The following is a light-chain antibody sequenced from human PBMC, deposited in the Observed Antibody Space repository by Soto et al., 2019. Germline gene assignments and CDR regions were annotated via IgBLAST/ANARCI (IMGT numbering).Light chain of an antibody. CDR1: QSVNDY. Sequence: EIVLTQSPATLSLSPGERATLSCRASQSVNDYLAWYQQKPGQAPRLLIYGASNSATGIPLRFSGSGSGTDFTRTISSLEPEDFAGYYCQDRGRVPLTFGQGTKMEIK. CDR3: QDRGRVPLT. CDR2: GAS. V-gene: IGKV3-11*01. J-gene: IGKJ2*01.